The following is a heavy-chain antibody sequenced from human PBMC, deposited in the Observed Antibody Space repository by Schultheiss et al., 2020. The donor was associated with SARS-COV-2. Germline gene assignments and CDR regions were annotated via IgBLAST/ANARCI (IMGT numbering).Heavy chain of an antibody. CDR2: MNPNSGNT. CDR3: AREVPAANSIQPVYYFDY. Sequence: ASVKVSCKASGYTFTSYDINWVRQATGQGLEWMGWMNPNSGNTGYAQKFQGRVTMTRNTSISTAYMELSSLRSDDTAVYYCAREVPAANSIQPVYYFDYWGQGTLVTVSS. D-gene: IGHD2-2*01. V-gene: IGHV1-8*01. J-gene: IGHJ4*02. CDR1: GYTFTSYD.